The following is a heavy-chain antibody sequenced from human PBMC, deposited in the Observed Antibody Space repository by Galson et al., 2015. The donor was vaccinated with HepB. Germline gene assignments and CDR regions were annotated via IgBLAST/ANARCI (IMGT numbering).Heavy chain of an antibody. Sequence: SLRLSCAASGFTFSSYWMHWVRQAPGKGLVWVSRINSDGSSTSYADSVKGRFTISRDNAKNTLYLQMNSLRAEDTAVHYCASGGYSYGYGYWGQGTLVTVSS. CDR3: ASGGYSYGYGY. V-gene: IGHV3-74*01. CDR1: GFTFSSYW. D-gene: IGHD5-18*01. CDR2: INSDGSST. J-gene: IGHJ4*02.